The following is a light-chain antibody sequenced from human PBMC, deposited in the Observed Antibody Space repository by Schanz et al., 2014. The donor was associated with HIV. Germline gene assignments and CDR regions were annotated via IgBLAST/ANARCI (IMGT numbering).Light chain of an antibody. Sequence: QSVLTQPPSVSGSPGQSVTISCTGTSSDVGSYNYVSWYQQRPGKAPKLMIYDVTKRPSGVPDRFSGSKSGTSASLAISGLQSADEAEYYCAAWDDSLNGVVFGGGTKLTVL. CDR3: AAWDDSLNGVV. J-gene: IGLJ2*01. CDR1: SSDVGSYNY. CDR2: DVT. V-gene: IGLV2-11*01.